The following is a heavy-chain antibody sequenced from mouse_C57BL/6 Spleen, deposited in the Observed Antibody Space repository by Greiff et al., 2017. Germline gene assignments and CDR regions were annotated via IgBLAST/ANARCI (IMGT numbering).Heavy chain of an antibody. V-gene: IGHV1-50*01. J-gene: IGHJ3*01. Sequence: QVQLQQPGAELVKPGASVKLSCKASGYTFTSYWMQWVKQRPGQGLEWIGEIDPSDSYTNYTQKFKGKATLTVDTTSSTAYMQLSRLTSEDSAVYYCARYKDGSYGGFAYWGQGTLVTVSA. CDR3: ARYKDGSYGGFAY. CDR1: GYTFTSYW. D-gene: IGHD2-3*01. CDR2: IDPSDSYT.